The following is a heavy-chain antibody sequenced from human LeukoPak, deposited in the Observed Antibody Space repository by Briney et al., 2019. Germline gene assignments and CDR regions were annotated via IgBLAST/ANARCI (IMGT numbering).Heavy chain of an antibody. J-gene: IGHJ4*02. V-gene: IGHV4-34*01. D-gene: IGHD5-24*01. Sequence: SETLSLTCAVYGGSFSGYYWSWIRQPPGKGLEWIGEINHSGSTNYNPSLKSRVTMSVDTSENQFSLTLSSVTAADTAVYYCARSQMATAYFDYWGQGTLVTVSS. CDR3: ARSQMATAYFDY. CDR2: INHSGST. CDR1: GGSFSGYY.